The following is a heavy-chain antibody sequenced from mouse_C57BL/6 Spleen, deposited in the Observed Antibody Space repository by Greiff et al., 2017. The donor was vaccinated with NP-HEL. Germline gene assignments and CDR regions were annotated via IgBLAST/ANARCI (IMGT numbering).Heavy chain of an antibody. CDR2: IYPSDSET. CDR3: ARSYYVHYYAMDY. J-gene: IGHJ4*01. CDR1: GYTFTSYW. Sequence: QVQLKQPGAELVRPGSSVKLSCKASGYTFTSYWMDWVKQRPGQGLEWIGNIYPSDSETHYNQKFKDKATLTVDKSSSTAYMQLSSLTSEDSAVYYCARSYYVHYYAMDYWGQGTSVTVSS. V-gene: IGHV1-61*01. D-gene: IGHD1-1*01.